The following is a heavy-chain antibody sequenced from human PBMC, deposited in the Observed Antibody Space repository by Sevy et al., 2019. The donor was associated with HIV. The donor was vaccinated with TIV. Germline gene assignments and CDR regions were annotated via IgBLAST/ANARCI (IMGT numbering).Heavy chain of an antibody. V-gene: IGHV3-7*01. CDR2: INRDGSGK. J-gene: IGHJ4*02. CDR3: AKGGGSILVVSDANR. CDR1: GFTFSDYW. Sequence: GGSLRLSCAASGFTFSDYWMTWVRQSPGKGLEWVANINRDGSGKYYVDSVKGRFTISRDNPKNSLYLQMNSLRVEDTAGYYCAKGGGSILVVSDANRRGQGTLVTVSS. D-gene: IGHD2-2*01.